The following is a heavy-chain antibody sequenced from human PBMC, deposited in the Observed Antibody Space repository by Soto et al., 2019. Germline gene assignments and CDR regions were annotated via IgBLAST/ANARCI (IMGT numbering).Heavy chain of an antibody. CDR3: ARDSRELLGGFDY. J-gene: IGHJ4*02. Sequence: QRLSCAASGFTFSSYEMNWVRQAPGKGLEWVSYISSSGSTIYYADSVKGRFTISRDNAKNSLYLQMNSLRAEDTAVYYCARDSRELLGGFDYWGQGTLVTVSS. V-gene: IGHV3-48*03. CDR1: GFTFSSYE. D-gene: IGHD1-26*01. CDR2: ISSSGSTI.